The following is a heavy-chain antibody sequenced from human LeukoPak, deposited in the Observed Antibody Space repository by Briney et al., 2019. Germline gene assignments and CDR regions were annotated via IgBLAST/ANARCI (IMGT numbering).Heavy chain of an antibody. CDR1: GGSISSYY. CDR2: IYYSGST. D-gene: IGHD3-10*01. V-gene: IGHV4-59*01. Sequence: SETLSLTCTVSGGSISSYYWSWIRQPPGRGLEWIGYIYYSGSTNYNPSLKSRVTISVDTSKNQFSLKLSSVTAADTAVYYCARMDYYGSGSYFHYYYYMDVWGKGTTVTISS. J-gene: IGHJ6*03. CDR3: ARMDYYGSGSYFHYYYYMDV.